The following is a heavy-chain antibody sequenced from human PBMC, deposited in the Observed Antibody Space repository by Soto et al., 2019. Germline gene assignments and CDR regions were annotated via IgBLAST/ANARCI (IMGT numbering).Heavy chain of an antibody. J-gene: IGHJ4*02. Sequence: QVQLVQSGAEVKKPGASVKVSCKASGYTFTNYGISWVRQAPGQGLEWMGWISAYNGNTNYAQKLQGRVTMTTDTSTSTAYMELRSLRSDDTAVYYCARQDYYDSSGYRADLDYWGQGTLVTVSS. CDR1: GYTFTNYG. V-gene: IGHV1-18*01. CDR3: ARQDYYDSSGYRADLDY. CDR2: ISAYNGNT. D-gene: IGHD3-22*01.